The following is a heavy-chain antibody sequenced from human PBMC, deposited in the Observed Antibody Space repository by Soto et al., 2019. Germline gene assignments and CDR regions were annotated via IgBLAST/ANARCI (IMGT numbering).Heavy chain of an antibody. J-gene: IGHJ3*01. CDR3: AKDRMTRNSVWDPFDV. V-gene: IGHV3-23*01. D-gene: IGHD4-4*01. CDR1: GFILNNYA. Sequence: PGGSLRLSCAASGFILNNYAMTWVRQAPGKGLEWVSSINIGGDDTYYADYVKGRFSISRDNTKDTLYLQMNSLRAEDTAIYYCAKDRMTRNSVWDPFDVWGQGTMVTVSS. CDR2: INIGGDDT.